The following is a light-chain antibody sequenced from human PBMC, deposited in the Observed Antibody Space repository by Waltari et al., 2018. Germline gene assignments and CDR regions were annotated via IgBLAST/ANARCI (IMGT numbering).Light chain of an antibody. V-gene: IGLV2-11*01. CDR1: SSDVGGYHY. CDR3: CSYAGSYTFV. Sequence: GSPGQSVTISCTGTSSDVGGYHYVSWYQQHPGKAPKLIIYDVFERPSGVPDRFSGSKSGNTASLTVSGLQAEDEAEYYCCSYAGSYTFVFGTGTKVTVL. J-gene: IGLJ1*01. CDR2: DVF.